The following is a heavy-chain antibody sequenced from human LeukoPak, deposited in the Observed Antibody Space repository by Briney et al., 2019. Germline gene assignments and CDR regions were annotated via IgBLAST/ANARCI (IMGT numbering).Heavy chain of an antibody. CDR2: INYSGST. V-gene: IGHV4-34*01. Sequence: SETLSLTCAVYGGSFSGYYWSWIRQPPGQGLEWIGEINYSGSTNYSPSLKSRVTLSVDTSKNQFSLKLSSVTAADTAMYYCARGSRRPVAGPFDIWGQGTMVTVS. D-gene: IGHD6-19*01. CDR3: ARGSRRPVAGPFDI. CDR1: GGSFSGYY. J-gene: IGHJ3*02.